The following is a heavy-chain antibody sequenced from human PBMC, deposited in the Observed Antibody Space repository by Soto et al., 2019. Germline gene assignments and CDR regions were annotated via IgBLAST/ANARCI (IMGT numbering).Heavy chain of an antibody. J-gene: IGHJ4*02. CDR3: ARDRGNSEGYYFDY. CDR2: ISSRSTNI. D-gene: IGHD3-10*01. V-gene: IGHV3-21*01. CDR1: GFTFTSHS. Sequence: EVQMVESGGGLVKRGGSLRLSCAASGFTFTSHSMYWVRQAPGKGLEWVSSISSRSTNIYYVDSVKGRFTISRDNAKNSLYLQMNSLRAEDTAVYYCARDRGNSEGYYFDYWGQGALVTVSS.